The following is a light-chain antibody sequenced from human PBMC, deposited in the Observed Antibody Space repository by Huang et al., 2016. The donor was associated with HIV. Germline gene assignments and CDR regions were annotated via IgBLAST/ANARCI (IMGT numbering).Light chain of an antibody. J-gene: IGKJ1*01. V-gene: IGKV1-39*01. Sequence: DIQMTQSPSSLSASLGDRVTITCRASQPISSHLNWYQQKPGKAPKILLYGAASLQSGAPSRFSGSGFGTDFTLTISSLQRDDFAVYYCQQSYTTPWTFGQGARVEIK. CDR3: QQSYTTPWT. CDR2: GAA. CDR1: QPISSH.